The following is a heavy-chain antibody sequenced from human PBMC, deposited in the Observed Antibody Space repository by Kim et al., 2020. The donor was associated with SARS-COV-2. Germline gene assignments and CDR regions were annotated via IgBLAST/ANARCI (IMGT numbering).Heavy chain of an antibody. V-gene: IGHV1-18*01. CDR3: ARDGGITRGIDV. CDR2: ISPLNGKT. Sequence: ASVKVSCKASGYTFTSQGINWVRQALGQGPEWMGWISPLNGKTKFAQKFQGRVVMTRETSTTTVEMELRSLTSDDTAVYYCARDGGITRGIDVWGQGTPV. CDR1: GYTFTSQG. D-gene: IGHD1-7*01. J-gene: IGHJ6*01.